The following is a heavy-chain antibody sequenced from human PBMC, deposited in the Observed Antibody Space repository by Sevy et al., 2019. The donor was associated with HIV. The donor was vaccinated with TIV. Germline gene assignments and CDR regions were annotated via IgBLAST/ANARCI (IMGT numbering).Heavy chain of an antibody. CDR3: ARAYCSGGSCYSLAY. J-gene: IGHJ4*02. CDR1: GFNLNIYG. D-gene: IGHD2-15*01. V-gene: IGHV1-18*01. Sequence: ASVKVSCKASGFNLNIYGISWVRQAPGQGLEWLGWSSGDNGNSNYAQKLQGRVTMTTDTSTSTAYMELRSLRSDDTAVYYCARAYCSGGSCYSLAYWGQGTLVTVSS. CDR2: SSGDNGNS.